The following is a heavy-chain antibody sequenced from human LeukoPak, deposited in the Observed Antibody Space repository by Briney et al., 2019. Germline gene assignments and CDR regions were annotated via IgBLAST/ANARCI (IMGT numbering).Heavy chain of an antibody. CDR2: IGGSGGST. V-gene: IGHV3-23*01. Sequence: PGGSLRLSCAASGFTFSTNAMAWVRQAPGKGLEWVSFIGGSGGSTYYADSVKGRFTISRDNSKNTLYLQMNSLRAEDTAVYYCAKSPIRDDSSGYWYYFDYWGQGTLVTVPS. D-gene: IGHD3-22*01. CDR1: GFTFSTNA. J-gene: IGHJ4*02. CDR3: AKSPIRDDSSGYWYYFDY.